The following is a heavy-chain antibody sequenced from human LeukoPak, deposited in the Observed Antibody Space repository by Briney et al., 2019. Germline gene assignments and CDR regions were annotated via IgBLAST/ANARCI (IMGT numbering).Heavy chain of an antibody. CDR1: GYTFTGYY. J-gene: IGHJ4*02. Sequence: DSVKVSCKASGYTFTGYYMHWVRQAPGQGPEWMGWIYPNSGGTNYAQNFQGRVTMTRDTSISTAYMELSRLRSDDTAVYYCARGGNTIFGVVDYWGQGTLVTVSS. V-gene: IGHV1-2*02. D-gene: IGHD3-3*01. CDR2: IYPNSGGT. CDR3: ARGGNTIFGVVDY.